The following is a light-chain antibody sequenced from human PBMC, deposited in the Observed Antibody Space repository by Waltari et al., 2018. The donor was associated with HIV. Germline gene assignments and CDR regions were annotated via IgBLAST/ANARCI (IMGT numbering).Light chain of an antibody. CDR1: SSNIGSNS. V-gene: IGLV1-44*01. Sequence: QSVLTQSPSASGTPGQRVIITCSGSSSNIGSNSVNWYQQLPGTAPKLLIYSNNERPSGVPDRFSGYKSGTSASLAISGLQSEDEADYHCAAWDDSLNGPVFGGGTKLTVL. J-gene: IGLJ2*01. CDR2: SNN. CDR3: AAWDDSLNGPV.